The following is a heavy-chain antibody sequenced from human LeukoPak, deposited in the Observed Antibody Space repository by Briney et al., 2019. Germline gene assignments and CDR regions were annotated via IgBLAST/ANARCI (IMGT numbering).Heavy chain of an antibody. V-gene: IGHV3-66*01. CDR3: AREGIAAAGTLYFDY. CDR1: GFTVSSNY. D-gene: IGHD6-13*01. J-gene: IGHJ4*02. Sequence: GGSLRLSCAASGFTVSSNYMSWFRQAPGKGLEWFSVIYSGGSTYYADSVKGRFTISRDNSKNTLYLQMNSLRAEDTAVYYCAREGIAAAGTLYFDYWGQGTLVTVSS. CDR2: IYSGGST.